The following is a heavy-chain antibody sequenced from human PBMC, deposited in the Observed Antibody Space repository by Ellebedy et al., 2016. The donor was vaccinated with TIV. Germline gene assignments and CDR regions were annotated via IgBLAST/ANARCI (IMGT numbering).Heavy chain of an antibody. CDR3: ARDSIGDSNCFDY. CDR1: GGSISSGGYY. Sequence: SETLSLTCTVSGGSISSGGYYWSWIRQHPGKGLEWIGYIYYSGSTYYNPSLKSRVTISVDTSKNQFSLKLSSVTAADTAVYYCARDSIGDSNCFDYWGQGTLVTVSS. D-gene: IGHD2-21*01. J-gene: IGHJ4*02. CDR2: IYYSGST. V-gene: IGHV4-31*03.